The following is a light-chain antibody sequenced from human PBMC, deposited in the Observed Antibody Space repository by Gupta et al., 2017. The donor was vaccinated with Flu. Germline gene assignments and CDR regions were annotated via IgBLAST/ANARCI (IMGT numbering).Light chain of an antibody. J-gene: IGKJ1*01. Sequence: TQSPSTLSASVGDRVTITCRASQSISSWLAGEQQKPGKAPKLLIYSLGGGVPSRFSGSGSGTEFTLTISNLQPDDFATYYCQQENSHSWTFGQGTTVEIK. CDR3: QQENSHSWT. V-gene: IGKV1-5*03. CDR1: QSISSW.